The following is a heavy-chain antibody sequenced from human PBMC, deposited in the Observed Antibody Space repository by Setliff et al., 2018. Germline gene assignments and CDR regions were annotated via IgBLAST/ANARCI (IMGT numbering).Heavy chain of an antibody. CDR2: IYIGGSA. V-gene: IGHV4-4*07. CDR3: AREQWLDPPGYYYMDV. Sequence: PSETLSLTCTVSGGSISSYYWSWIRQPAGKGLEWIGHIYIGGSANYNPSLKSRVTMSIDTPKNQFPLKLNSVTAADMAVYYCAREQWLDPPGYYYMDVWAKGTTVTVSS. J-gene: IGHJ6*03. CDR1: GGSISSYY. D-gene: IGHD6-19*01.